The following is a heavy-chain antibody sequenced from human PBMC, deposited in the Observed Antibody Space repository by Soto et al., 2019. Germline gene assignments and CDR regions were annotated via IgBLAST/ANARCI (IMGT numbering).Heavy chain of an antibody. CDR3: ARDGPGYCTNGVCNWFDP. V-gene: IGHV1-2*04. CDR2: INPNSGGT. D-gene: IGHD2-8*01. Sequence: QVQLVQSGAEVKKPGASVKVSCKASGYTFTGYYMHWVRQAPGQGLEWMGWINPNSGGTNYAQKFQGWVTMTRDTSISTAYMELSRLRSDDTAVYYCARDGPGYCTNGVCNWFDPWGQGTLVTVSS. CDR1: GYTFTGYY. J-gene: IGHJ5*02.